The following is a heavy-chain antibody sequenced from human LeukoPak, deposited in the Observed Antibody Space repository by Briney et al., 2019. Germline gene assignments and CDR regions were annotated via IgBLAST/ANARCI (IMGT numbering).Heavy chain of an antibody. D-gene: IGHD2-15*01. V-gene: IGHV4-39*01. CDR3: AIYREGTYGRAFDI. CDR1: GGSISSSSYY. J-gene: IGHJ3*02. CDR2: IYYSGST. Sequence: SETLSLSCTVSGGSISSSSYYWGWIRQPPGKGLEWIGSIYYSGSTYYNPSLKSRVTISVDTSKNQFSLKLSSVTAADTAVYYCAIYREGTYGRAFDIWGQGTMVTVSS.